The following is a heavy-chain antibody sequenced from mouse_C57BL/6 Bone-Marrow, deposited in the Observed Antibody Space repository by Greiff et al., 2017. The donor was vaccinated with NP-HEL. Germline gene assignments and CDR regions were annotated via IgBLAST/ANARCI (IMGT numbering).Heavy chain of an antibody. J-gene: IGHJ2*01. CDR3: ILWLRLYYFDY. CDR1: GFNIKDDY. Sequence: EVQLQQSGAELVRPGASVKLSCTASGFNIKDDYMHWVKQRPEQGLEWIGWIDPENGDTEYASKFQGKATITADTSSNTAYLQLSSLTSEDTAVYYCILWLRLYYFDYWGQGTTLTVSS. D-gene: IGHD2-2*01. CDR2: IDPENGDT. V-gene: IGHV14-4*01.